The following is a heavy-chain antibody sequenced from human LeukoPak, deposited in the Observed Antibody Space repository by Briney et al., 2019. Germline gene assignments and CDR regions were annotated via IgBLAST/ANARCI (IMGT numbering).Heavy chain of an antibody. CDR2: IKQDGREK. Sequence: PGGSLRLSCAASGFTFSRYWMSWVRQAPGKGLEWVANIKQDGREKYYVDSVKGRFTISRDNAKNSLYLQMNSLRAEDTAVYYCARDYDYVWGSYRYTGVWHHSTFDYWGQGTLVTVSS. J-gene: IGHJ4*02. CDR3: ARDYDYVWGSYRYTGVWHHSTFDY. V-gene: IGHV3-7*01. D-gene: IGHD3-16*02. CDR1: GFTFSRYW.